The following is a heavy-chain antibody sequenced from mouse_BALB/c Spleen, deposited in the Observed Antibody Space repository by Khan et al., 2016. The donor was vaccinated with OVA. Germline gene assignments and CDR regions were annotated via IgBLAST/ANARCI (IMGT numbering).Heavy chain of an antibody. Sequence: EVELVESGGGLVEPGGSLKLSCAASGFTFSSFVMSWVRQTPEKRLEWVATISSAATYTYSPDSVKGRFNISRDNAKNTLYLQMNSLRSDDTAIYYCANGNYGWFAYWGQGTLVTVAA. V-gene: IGHV5-9-1*01. CDR1: GFTFSSFV. CDR2: ISSAATYT. D-gene: IGHD2-1*01. CDR3: ANGNYGWFAY. J-gene: IGHJ3*01.